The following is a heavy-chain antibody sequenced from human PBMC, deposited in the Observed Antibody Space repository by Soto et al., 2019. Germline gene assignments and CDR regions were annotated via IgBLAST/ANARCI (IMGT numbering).Heavy chain of an antibody. D-gene: IGHD2-2*01. CDR1: GFTFSSYG. CDR3: ARDGGYCSSTSCYYYYYYGMDV. Sequence: QVQLVESGGGVVQPGRSLRLSCAASGFTFSSYGMHWVRQAPGKGLEWVAVIWYDGSKKYYADSVKGRFTISRDNSKNTLYLQMNSLRAEDTAVYYCARDGGYCSSTSCYYYYYYGMDVWGQGTTVTVSS. J-gene: IGHJ6*02. V-gene: IGHV3-33*01. CDR2: IWYDGSKK.